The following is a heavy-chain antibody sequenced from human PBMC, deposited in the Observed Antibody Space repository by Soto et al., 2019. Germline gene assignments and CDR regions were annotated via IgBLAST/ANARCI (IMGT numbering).Heavy chain of an antibody. CDR2: IYYSGST. J-gene: IGHJ3*02. CDR3: ARISYCISTSCYFPPDAFDI. V-gene: IGHV4-31*03. CDR1: GGSISSGSFY. D-gene: IGHD2-2*01. Sequence: PSETLSLNCTVSGGSISSGSFYWRWIRQQPGKGQERNGNIYYSGSTYYNPSLKSRVTISVDTSKNQFSLKLSSVTAADTAVYYCARISYCISTSCYFPPDAFDIWGQETMVT.